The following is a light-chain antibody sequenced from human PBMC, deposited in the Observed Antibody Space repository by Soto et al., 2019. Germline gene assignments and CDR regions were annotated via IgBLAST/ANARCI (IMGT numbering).Light chain of an antibody. Sequence: QSVLTQPPSASGSPGQSVTISCTGTSSDVGGYNYVSWYQQHPGKAPKLMIYEVSKRPSGVPDRFSGSNSGNTASLTVSGLQAEDEADYYCSSYAGSNIFVVFGGGTKVTVL. CDR2: EVS. J-gene: IGLJ2*01. CDR1: SSDVGGYNY. V-gene: IGLV2-8*01. CDR3: SSYAGSNIFVV.